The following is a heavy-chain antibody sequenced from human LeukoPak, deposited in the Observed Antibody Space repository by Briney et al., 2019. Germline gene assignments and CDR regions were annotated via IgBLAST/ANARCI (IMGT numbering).Heavy chain of an antibody. Sequence: GASVKVSCKASGYTFTSYAMHWVRQAPGQRLEWMGWINAGNGNTKYSQKFQGRVTITRDTSASTAYMELSSLRSEDTAVYYCARDRVLLWFGEPRCGPHDYWGQGTLVTVSS. D-gene: IGHD3-10*01. CDR2: INAGNGNT. J-gene: IGHJ4*02. CDR3: ARDRVLLWFGEPRCGPHDY. V-gene: IGHV1-3*01. CDR1: GYTFTSYA.